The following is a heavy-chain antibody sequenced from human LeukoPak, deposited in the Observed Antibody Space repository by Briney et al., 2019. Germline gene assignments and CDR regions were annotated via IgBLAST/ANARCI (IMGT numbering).Heavy chain of an antibody. Sequence: GGSLRLSCAASGFTFSDYYMSWIRQAPGKGLEWVSSISSSSTYMYYEDSVKGRFTISRDNAKNSLYLQMDSLRAEDTALYYCARDYYDSSGTFDLWGQGTLVTVSS. CDR3: ARDYYDSSGTFDL. CDR2: ISSSSTYM. V-gene: IGHV3-11*06. CDR1: GFTFSDYY. D-gene: IGHD3-22*01. J-gene: IGHJ4*02.